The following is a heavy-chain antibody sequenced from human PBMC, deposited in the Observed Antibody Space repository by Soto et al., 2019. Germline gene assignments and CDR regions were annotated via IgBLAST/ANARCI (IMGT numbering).Heavy chain of an antibody. CDR2: INHTGST. CDR3: ASQSGGGSTTLNWFDP. J-gene: IGHJ5*02. V-gene: IGHV4-34*01. Sequence: PSETLSLTCAVYGGSFSGYSWSWIRQPPGKGLEWIGEINHTGSTNYNPSLKSRVTISVDTSKNQFSLKLSSVTAADAALYYCASQSGGGSTTLNWFDPWGQVNLVTISS. CDR1: GGSFSGYS. D-gene: IGHD4-17*01.